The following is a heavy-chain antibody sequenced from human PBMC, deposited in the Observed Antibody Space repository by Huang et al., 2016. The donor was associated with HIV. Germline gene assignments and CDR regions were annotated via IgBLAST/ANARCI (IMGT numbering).Heavy chain of an antibody. CDR1: GYTVSELS. D-gene: IGHD2-15*01. J-gene: IGHJ3*02. CDR3: ATSTPDVGAGVLRSAFDI. Sequence: QVQLVESGAELKKPGASVRVSCTVSGYTVSELSLHWVRQAPEKGLEWMGGVDPEEGETSYAQRLQGRVTMTEDTSTDTAYMELSSLRPEDTAVDYCATSTPDVGAGVLRSAFDIWGQGTMVTVSS. CDR2: VDPEEGET. V-gene: IGHV1-24*01.